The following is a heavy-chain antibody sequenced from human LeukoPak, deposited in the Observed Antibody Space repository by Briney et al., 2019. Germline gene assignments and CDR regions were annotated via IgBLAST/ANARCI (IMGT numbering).Heavy chain of an antibody. D-gene: IGHD4-11*01. CDR3: AREVTTAPYYYYYMDV. CDR1: GGSISSYY. J-gene: IGHJ6*03. V-gene: IGHV4-4*07. Sequence: PSETLSLTCTVSGGSISSYYWSWIRQPDGKGLEWIGRIYTSGSTNYNPSLKSRVTMSVDTSKNQFSLKLSSVTAADTAVYYCAREVTTAPYYYYYMDVWGKGTTVTVSS. CDR2: IYTSGST.